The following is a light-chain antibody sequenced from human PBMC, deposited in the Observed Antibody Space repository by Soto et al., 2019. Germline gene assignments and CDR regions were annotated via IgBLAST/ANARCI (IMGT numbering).Light chain of an antibody. V-gene: IGKV3-11*01. CDR2: NAS. CDR1: QSVRTY. CDR3: HQRSNWPRT. Sequence: EIVLTQSPATLSLCPGERATLSCRASQSVRTYLAWYQHKPGQAPRLLISNASDRATGIPARFSGTGSGTDFTLTISNLEADDFAVYYCHQRSNWPRTFGGGTKVDIK. J-gene: IGKJ4*01.